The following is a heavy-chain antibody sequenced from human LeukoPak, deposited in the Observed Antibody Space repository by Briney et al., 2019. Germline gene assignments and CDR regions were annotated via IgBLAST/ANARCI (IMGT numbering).Heavy chain of an antibody. CDR1: GFTFSSYA. J-gene: IGHJ4*02. D-gene: IGHD3-9*01. V-gene: IGHV3-21*01. CDR3: ARDSDTGVLYDILTDYYPYYFDY. CDR2: ISSSSTYI. Sequence: GGSLRLSCAASGFTFSSYAMSWVRQAPGKGLEWVSAISSSSTYIYYADSVTGRFTISRDNAKNSLYLQMNSLRAEDTAVYYCARDSDTGVLYDILTDYYPYYFDYWGQGTLVTVSS.